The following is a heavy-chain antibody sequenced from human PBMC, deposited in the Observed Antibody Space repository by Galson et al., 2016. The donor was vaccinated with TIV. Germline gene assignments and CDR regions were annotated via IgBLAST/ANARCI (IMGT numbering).Heavy chain of an antibody. CDR1: GYIFINYY. Sequence: SVKVSCKAPGYIFINYYIHWVRQAPGQGLEWLGWFNPDSGATQYAQKFQGRVTMTRDTSISTAYMELRLLRSDDTAVYYCARVNWARAFDYWGQGTQVTVSS. CDR2: FNPDSGAT. J-gene: IGHJ4*02. D-gene: IGHD7-27*01. V-gene: IGHV1-2*02. CDR3: ARVNWARAFDY.